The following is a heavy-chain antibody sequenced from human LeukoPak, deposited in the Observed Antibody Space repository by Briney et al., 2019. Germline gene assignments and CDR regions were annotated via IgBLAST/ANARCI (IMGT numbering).Heavy chain of an antibody. CDR1: GFTFSSYS. V-gene: IGHV3-21*01. J-gene: IGHJ4*02. D-gene: IGHD3-10*01. Sequence: GGSLRLSCAASGFTFSSYSMTWVRQAPGKGLEWDSSISSSSSYIYYADSVKGRFTISRDNAKNSLYLQMNSLRAEDTAVYYCARGGMVRGVIFDYWGQGTLVTVSS. CDR3: ARGGMVRGVIFDY. CDR2: ISSSSSYI.